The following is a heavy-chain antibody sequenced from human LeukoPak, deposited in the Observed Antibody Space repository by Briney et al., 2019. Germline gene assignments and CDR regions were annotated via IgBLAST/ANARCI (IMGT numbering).Heavy chain of an antibody. CDR1: GRSISSSSYY. J-gene: IGHJ4*02. Sequence: SETLSLTCTVSGRSISSSSYYWGWIRQPPGKGLEWIGFIYYSGSTYYNPSLKSRVTISVDTSKNQFSLKLSSVTAADAAVYYCARQDYEFWSEHGSFDYWGQGTLVTLSS. V-gene: IGHV4-39*01. CDR3: ARQDYEFWSEHGSFDY. D-gene: IGHD3-3*01. CDR2: IYYSGST.